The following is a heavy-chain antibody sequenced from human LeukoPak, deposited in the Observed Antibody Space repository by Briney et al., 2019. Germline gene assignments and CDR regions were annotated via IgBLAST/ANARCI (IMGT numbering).Heavy chain of an antibody. V-gene: IGHV3-15*01. CDR2: VRSKTDGGPT. Sequence: GGSLRLSCATSGFTFSDAWMSWVRQAPGKGLEWVGRVRSKTDGGPTDYAAPVKGRFTISRDDSKTTLYLQMNSLKTEDTAVYYCAKDQMGTLGWFGEQYWGQGTLVTVSS. CDR1: GFTFSDAW. J-gene: IGHJ4*02. D-gene: IGHD3-10*01. CDR3: AKDQMGTLGWFGEQY.